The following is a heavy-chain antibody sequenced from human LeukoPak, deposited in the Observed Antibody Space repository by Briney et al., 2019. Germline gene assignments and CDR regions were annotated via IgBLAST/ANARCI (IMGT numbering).Heavy chain of an antibody. CDR2: INPNSGDT. D-gene: IGHD3-10*01. CDR1: GFTFTGYY. Sequence: ASVKVSCKASGFTFTGYYIHWVRQAPGQGLEWMGRINPNSGDTNYAQKFQGRVTMTRDTSISTAYMELSNLSSDDTAVYYCARDPYVSGSYGWLDPWGQGTLVTVSS. CDR3: ARDPYVSGSYGWLDP. J-gene: IGHJ5*02. V-gene: IGHV1-2*06.